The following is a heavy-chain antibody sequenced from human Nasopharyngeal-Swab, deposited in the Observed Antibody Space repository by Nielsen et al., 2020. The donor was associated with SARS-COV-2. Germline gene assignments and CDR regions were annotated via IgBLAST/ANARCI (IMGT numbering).Heavy chain of an antibody. J-gene: IGHJ6*03. D-gene: IGHD1-26*01. Sequence: GESLKISCAASGFTFSSYAMSWVRQAPGKGLEWVSGITASGGKTYYADSVKGRFTLSRDSSKSTLYLQMNSLRAGDTAVYYCARGGRGSQYYMDVWGKGTTVTVSS. CDR2: ITASGGKT. CDR3: ARGGRGSQYYMDV. CDR1: GFTFSSYA. V-gene: IGHV3-23*01.